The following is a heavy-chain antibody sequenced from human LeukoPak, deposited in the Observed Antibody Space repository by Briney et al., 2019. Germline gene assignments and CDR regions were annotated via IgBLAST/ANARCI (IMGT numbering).Heavy chain of an antibody. Sequence: GGSLRLSSAASGFTFSTYWFHWVRQAPGQGLIWVSRINEDGTTISYADSVRGRFAISRDNAKNTLYLEMNSLRAEDTAVYYCARDLSGRDDYWGQGTLVTVSS. J-gene: IGHJ4*02. CDR1: GFTFSTYW. D-gene: IGHD7-27*01. CDR3: ARDLSGRDDY. CDR2: INEDGTTI. V-gene: IGHV3-74*01.